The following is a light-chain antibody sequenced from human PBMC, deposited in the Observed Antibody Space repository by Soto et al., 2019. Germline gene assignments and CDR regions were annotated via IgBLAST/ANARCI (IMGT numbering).Light chain of an antibody. V-gene: IGKV1-5*03. Sequence: IQMPQYPSPLSASVGDRVTITCRASQTISSWLSWYQQKPGKAPKLLIYKASTLKSGVPSRGSGCGSGTEFTRTACNLDAEDISTNNRQRCQSHPEAIGRGT. CDR3: QRCQSHPEA. J-gene: IGKJ5*01. CDR1: QTISSW. CDR2: KAS.